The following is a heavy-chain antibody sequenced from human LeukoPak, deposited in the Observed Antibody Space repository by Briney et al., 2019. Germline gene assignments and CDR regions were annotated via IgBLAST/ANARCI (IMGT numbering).Heavy chain of an antibody. CDR3: ARLRKYYYDSSGYYLRYYFDY. CDR2: INHSGST. D-gene: IGHD3-22*01. Sequence: SETLSLTCAVYGGSFSGYYWSWIRQPPGKGLEWIGEINHSGSTNYNPSLKSRVTISVDTSKNQFSLKLSSVTAADTAVYYCARLRKYYYDSSGYYLRYYFDYWGQGTLISVSS. V-gene: IGHV4-34*01. J-gene: IGHJ4*02. CDR1: GGSFSGYY.